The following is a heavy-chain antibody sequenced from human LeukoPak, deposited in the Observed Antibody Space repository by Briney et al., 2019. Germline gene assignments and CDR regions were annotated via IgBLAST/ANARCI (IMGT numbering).Heavy chain of an antibody. Sequence: SETLSLTCAVYGGSFSGYYWSWIRQPPGKGLEWIGEINHSGSTNYNPSLKSRVTISVDTSKNQFSLKLSSVTAADTAVYYCARIKRDRTYYDYVWGSYRYTIFDYWGQGTLVTVSS. D-gene: IGHD3-16*02. CDR3: ARIKRDRTYYDYVWGSYRYTIFDY. CDR2: INHSGST. J-gene: IGHJ4*02. CDR1: GGSFSGYY. V-gene: IGHV4-34*01.